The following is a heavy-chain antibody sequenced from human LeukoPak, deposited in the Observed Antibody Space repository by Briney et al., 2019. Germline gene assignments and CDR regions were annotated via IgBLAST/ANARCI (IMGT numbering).Heavy chain of an antibody. J-gene: IGHJ4*02. Sequence: GGSLRLSCAASGFTFSNAWMSWVRQAPGKGLEWVGRIKSKTDGGTTDYAAPVKGRFTISRDDSKNTLYLQMNSLKTEDTAVYYCTTDLRQWELLHFDYWGQGTLVTVSS. CDR1: GFTFSNAW. V-gene: IGHV3-15*01. D-gene: IGHD1-26*01. CDR2: IKSKTDGGTT. CDR3: TTDLRQWELLHFDY.